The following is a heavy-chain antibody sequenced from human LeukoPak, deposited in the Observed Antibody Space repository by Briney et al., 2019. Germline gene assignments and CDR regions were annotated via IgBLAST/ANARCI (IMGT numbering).Heavy chain of an antibody. V-gene: IGHV1-18*01. CDR1: GYTFTSYG. Sequence: APVKPCCTASGYTFTSYGISCVRQAPGHGLEGMGWISAYNGNANYAQKLQGRVTMTPDTSTSTASMELRSLRTDDTAVYYCARENLWFWDLGKYWGKGATVSSSS. J-gene: IGHJ6*04. D-gene: IGHD3-10*01. CDR2: ISAYNGNA. CDR3: ARENLWFWDLGKY.